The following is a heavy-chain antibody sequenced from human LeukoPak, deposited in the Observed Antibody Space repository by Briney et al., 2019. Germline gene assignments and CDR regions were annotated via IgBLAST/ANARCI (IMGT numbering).Heavy chain of an antibody. J-gene: IGHJ4*02. V-gene: IGHV3-21*05. CDR2: ISSSSSYI. CDR1: GFTFSSYS. D-gene: IGHD1-26*01. CDR3: ARDSGSYYADFDY. Sequence: GGSLRLSCAASGFTFSSYSMNWVRQAPGKGLEWVSYISSSSSYIYYADSVKGRFTISRDNAKNSLYLQMNSLRAEDTAVYYCARDSGSYYADFDYWGQGTLVTVSS.